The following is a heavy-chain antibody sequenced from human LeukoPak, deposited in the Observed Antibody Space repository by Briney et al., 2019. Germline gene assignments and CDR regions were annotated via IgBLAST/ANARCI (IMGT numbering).Heavy chain of an antibody. CDR2: IYYSGST. CDR1: GGSISSYY. V-gene: IGHV4-59*01. Sequence: SETLSLTCTVSGGSISSYYWSWIRQPPGKGLEWIGYIYYSGSTNYNPSLKSRVTISVDTSKNQFSLKLSSVTAADTAVYYCARGSVGWGKIPGYWGQGTLVTVSS. J-gene: IGHJ4*02. D-gene: IGHD3-16*01. CDR3: ARGSVGWGKIPGY.